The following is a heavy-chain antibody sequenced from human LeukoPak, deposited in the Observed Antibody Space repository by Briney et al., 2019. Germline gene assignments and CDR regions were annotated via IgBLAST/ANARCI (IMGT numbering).Heavy chain of an antibody. Sequence: PSETLSLTCAVYGWSFNDHYWNWIRQPPGKGPEWIGEINARGDTNFNPSLKSRVTISVDSSKNQFSLTLRSMIAADTAVYYCARGQVPAARGYNWFDPWGQGTLVTVSS. CDR1: GWSFNDHY. J-gene: IGHJ5*02. D-gene: IGHD2-2*01. CDR2: INARGDT. V-gene: IGHV4-34*01. CDR3: ARGQVPAARGYNWFDP.